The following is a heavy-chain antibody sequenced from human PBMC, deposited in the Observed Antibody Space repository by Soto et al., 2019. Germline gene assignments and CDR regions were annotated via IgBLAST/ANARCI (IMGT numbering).Heavy chain of an antibody. CDR1: GYTFTSYG. J-gene: IGHJ1*01. V-gene: IGHV1-18*01. Sequence: ASVKVSCKASGYTFTSYGISWVRQAPGQGLEWMGWISACNGNTNYAQKLQGRVTMTTDTSTSTAYMELRSLRSDDTAVYYCATSPSPATEYFQHWGQGTLVTVSS. CDR2: ISACNGNT. CDR3: ATSPSPATEYFQH.